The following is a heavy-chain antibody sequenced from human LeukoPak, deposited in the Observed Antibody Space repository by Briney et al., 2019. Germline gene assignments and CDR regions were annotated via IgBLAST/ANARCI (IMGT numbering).Heavy chain of an antibody. CDR3: ARPLAYCGGDCYTPDAFDI. CDR2: IYYSGST. CDR1: GGSISSYY. J-gene: IGHJ3*02. D-gene: IGHD2-21*02. Sequence: PSETLSLTXTVSGGSISSYYWSWIRQPPGKGLECIGYIYYSGSTNYNPSLKSRVTISVDTSKNQFSLKLSSVTAADTAVYYCARPLAYCGGDCYTPDAFDIWGQGTMVTVSS. V-gene: IGHV4-59*12.